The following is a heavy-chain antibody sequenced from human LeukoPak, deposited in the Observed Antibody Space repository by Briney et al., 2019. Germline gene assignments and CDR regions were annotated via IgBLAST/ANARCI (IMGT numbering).Heavy chain of an antibody. V-gene: IGHV4-34*01. D-gene: IGHD5-18*01. CDR1: GGSFSGYY. CDR2: INHSGST. J-gene: IGHJ4*02. CDR3: ATRGYSYGYRG. Sequence: SETLSLTRAVYGGSFSGYYWSWIRQPPGKGLEWIGEINHSGSTNYNPSLKSRVTISVDTSKDQFSLKLSSVTAADTAVYYCATRGYSYGYRGWGQGTLVTVSS.